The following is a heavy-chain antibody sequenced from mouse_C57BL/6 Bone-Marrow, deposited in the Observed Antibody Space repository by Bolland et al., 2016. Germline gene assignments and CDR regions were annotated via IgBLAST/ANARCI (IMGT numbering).Heavy chain of an antibody. CDR3: ARKGNDRRGIDY. CDR2: PGSGNT. Sequence: PGSGNTYYNEKFKGKATLTAEKSSSTAYMQLSSLTSEDSAVYFCARKGNDRRGIDYWGQGTS. J-gene: IGHJ4*01. D-gene: IGHD3-3*01. V-gene: IGHV1-76*01.